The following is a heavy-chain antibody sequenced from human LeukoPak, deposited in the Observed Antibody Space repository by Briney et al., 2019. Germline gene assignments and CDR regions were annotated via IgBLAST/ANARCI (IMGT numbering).Heavy chain of an antibody. Sequence: GGSLRLSCAASGFTFSSYWMSWVRQAPGKGLEWVAVISYDGSNKYYADSVKGRFTISRDNSKNTLYLQMNSLRAEDTAVYYCARDVSSNYGEFDYWGQGTLVTVSS. D-gene: IGHD4-11*01. CDR1: GFTFSSYW. J-gene: IGHJ4*02. V-gene: IGHV3-30*03. CDR2: ISYDGSNK. CDR3: ARDVSSNYGEFDY.